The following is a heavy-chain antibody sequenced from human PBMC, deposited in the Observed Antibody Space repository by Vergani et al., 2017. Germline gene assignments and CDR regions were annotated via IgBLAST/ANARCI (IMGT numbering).Heavy chain of an antibody. V-gene: IGHV1-46*03. CDR3: ATSRLRSFEY. Sequence: QVQLVQSGAEVKKPGASVKVSCKASGYTFTGYYMHWVRQAPGQGLEWMGVINPLGGSPTYAPQLQGRVTLTRDTSANTVYMEVSSLRSEDTAVYFCATSRLRSFEYWGRGTLVTVSS. CDR1: GYTFTGYY. D-gene: IGHD4-17*01. J-gene: IGHJ2*01. CDR2: INPLGGSP.